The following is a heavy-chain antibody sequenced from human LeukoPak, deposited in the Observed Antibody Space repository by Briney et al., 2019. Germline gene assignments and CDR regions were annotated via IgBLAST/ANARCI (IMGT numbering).Heavy chain of an antibody. D-gene: IGHD3-10*01. Sequence: GGSLRLSCAASGFTFSSYAMHWVRQAPGKGLEWVAFIRYDGSNKYYADSVKGRFTISRDNSKNTLYLQMNSLRAEDTAVYYCAKDSRSYYHYYYYMDVWGKGTTVTISS. V-gene: IGHV3-30*02. J-gene: IGHJ6*03. CDR3: AKDSRSYYHYYYYMDV. CDR1: GFTFSSYA. CDR2: IRYDGSNK.